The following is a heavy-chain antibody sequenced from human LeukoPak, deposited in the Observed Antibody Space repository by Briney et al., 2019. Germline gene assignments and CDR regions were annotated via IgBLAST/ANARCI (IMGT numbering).Heavy chain of an antibody. D-gene: IGHD1-20*01. J-gene: IGHJ4*02. V-gene: IGHV3-21*01. CDR3: ARGTNWSPLDFDY. Sequence: GGSLRLSCAGSGFTFSVHSMNWVRQAPGKGLEWVSSISVRSTYIYYADSVKGRFTISRDNAKNSLFLQMNSLRAEDTAVYFCARGTNWSPLDFDYWGQGTLVTVSS. CDR1: GFTFSVHS. CDR2: ISVRSTYI.